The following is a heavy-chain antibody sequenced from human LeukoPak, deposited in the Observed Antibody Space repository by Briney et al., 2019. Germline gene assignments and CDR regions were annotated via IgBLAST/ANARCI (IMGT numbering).Heavy chain of an antibody. Sequence: GGSLRLSCAASGVTFSYYAMSWVRQAPGKGLEWVSTISGSADSTYYADSVKGRFTVSRDNAKNSLYLQMNSLRAEDTAVYYCARGRPEDFWGQGTLVTVSS. CDR2: ISGSADST. D-gene: IGHD6-6*01. CDR1: GVTFSYYA. CDR3: ARGRPEDF. J-gene: IGHJ4*02. V-gene: IGHV3-23*01.